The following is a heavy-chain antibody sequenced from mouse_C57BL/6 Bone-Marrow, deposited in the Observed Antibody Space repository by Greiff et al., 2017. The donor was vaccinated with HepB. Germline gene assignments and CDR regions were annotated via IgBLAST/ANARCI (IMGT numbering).Heavy chain of an antibody. J-gene: IGHJ4*01. CDR3: TRGYDGYYVGGYYAMDY. D-gene: IGHD2-3*01. Sequence: VQLQQSGAELVRPGASVTLSCKASGYTFTDYEMHWVKQTPVHGLEWIGAIEPETGGTAYNQKFKGKAILTADKSSSTAYMELRSLTSEDAAGYYCTRGYDGYYVGGYYAMDYWGQGTSVTVSS. V-gene: IGHV1-15*01. CDR2: IEPETGGT. CDR1: GYTFTDYE.